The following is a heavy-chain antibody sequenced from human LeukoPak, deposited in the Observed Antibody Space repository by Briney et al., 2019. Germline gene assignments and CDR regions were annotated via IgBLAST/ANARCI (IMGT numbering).Heavy chain of an antibody. V-gene: IGHV3-49*04. CDR2: IRSKAYGGTT. CDR1: GFTFGDYG. Sequence: GGSLRLSCTASGFTFGDYGMSWVRQAPGKGLEWVGFIRSKAYGGTTEYAASVKGRFTISRDDSKSIAYLQMNSLKTEDTAVYYCTTTAFDYWGQGTLVTVSS. D-gene: IGHD4-17*01. CDR3: TTTAFDY. J-gene: IGHJ4*02.